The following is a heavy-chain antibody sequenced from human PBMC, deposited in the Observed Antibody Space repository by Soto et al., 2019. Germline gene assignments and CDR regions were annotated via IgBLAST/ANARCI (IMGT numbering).Heavy chain of an antibody. V-gene: IGHV3-30-3*01. CDR3: ARSRGPTTVAYFDY. J-gene: IGHJ4*02. Sequence: QVQLVESGGGVVQPGRSLRLSCAASGFTFSSYAMHWVLRAPGTGLEWVAVISYDGSNKYYADSVKGRFTISRDNSKNTLYLQMNSLRAEDTAVYYCARSRGPTTVAYFDYWGQGTLVTVSS. CDR2: ISYDGSNK. CDR1: GFTFSSYA. D-gene: IGHD4-4*01.